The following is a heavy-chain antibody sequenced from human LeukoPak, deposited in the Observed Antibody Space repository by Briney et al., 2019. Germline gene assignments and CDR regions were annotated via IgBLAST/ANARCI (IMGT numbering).Heavy chain of an antibody. D-gene: IGHD3-9*01. J-gene: IGHJ5*02. CDR1: GYTFTSYA. CDR3: ARDLRDYDILTGREYDWFYP. V-gene: IGHV7-4-1*01. Sequence: ASVKVSCKASGYTFTSYAMNWVRQAPGQGLEWMGWINTNTGNPTYAQGFTGRFVFSLDTSVSTAYLQICSLKAEDTAVYYCARDLRDYDILTGREYDWFYPWGQGTLVTVSS. CDR2: INTNTGNP.